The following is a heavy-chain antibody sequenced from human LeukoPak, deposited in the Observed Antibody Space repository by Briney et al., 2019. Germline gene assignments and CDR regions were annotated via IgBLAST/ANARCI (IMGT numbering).Heavy chain of an antibody. CDR2: ISYDGSNK. D-gene: IGHD3-22*01. J-gene: IGHJ4*02. V-gene: IGHV3-30-3*01. Sequence: GRSLRLSCAASGFTFSSYAMHWVRQAPGKGLEWVAVISYDGSNKYYADSVKGRFTISRDNSKNTLYLQMNGLRAEDTAVYYCARVDSSGYYGIFDYWGQGTLVTVSS. CDR3: ARVDSSGYYGIFDY. CDR1: GFTFSSYA.